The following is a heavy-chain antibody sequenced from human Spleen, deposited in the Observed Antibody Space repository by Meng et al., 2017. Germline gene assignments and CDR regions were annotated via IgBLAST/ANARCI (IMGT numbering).Heavy chain of an antibody. J-gene: IGHJ5*02. CDR3: ARVPRIAVAGIWFDP. CDR1: GGSISSSSYY. Sequence: SETLSLTCTVSGGSISSSSYYWGWIRQPLGKGLEWIGSIYYSGSTYYNPSLKSRVTISVDTSKNQFSLKLSSVTAADTAVYYCARVPRIAVAGIWFDPWGQGTLVTVSS. D-gene: IGHD6-19*01. V-gene: IGHV4-39*07. CDR2: IYYSGST.